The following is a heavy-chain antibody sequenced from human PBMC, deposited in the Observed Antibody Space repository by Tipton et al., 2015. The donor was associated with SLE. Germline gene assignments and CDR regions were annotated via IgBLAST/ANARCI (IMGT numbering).Heavy chain of an antibody. CDR3: AKGSGWYKD. D-gene: IGHD6-19*01. V-gene: IGHV4-59*01. CDR1: GDSLSSSY. Sequence: TLSLTCIVSGDSLSSSYWSWIRQPPGKGLEWIGSLDDSGNTNYNPSLRSRVTISIDTSKSPFSLKLSSVTAADTAVFYCAKGSGWYKDWGQGTLVTVSS. J-gene: IGHJ4*02. CDR2: LDDSGNT.